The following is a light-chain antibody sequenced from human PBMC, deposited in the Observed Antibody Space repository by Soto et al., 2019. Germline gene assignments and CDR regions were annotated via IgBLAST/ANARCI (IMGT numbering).Light chain of an antibody. CDR2: KAS. J-gene: IGKJ1*01. V-gene: IGKV1-5*03. CDR1: QTISSW. Sequence: DIQMTQSPSTLSGSVGDRVTITCRASQTISSWWAWYQQKPGKAPKLLIYKASTLKSGFPSRFSGSGSGTEFTLTISSLQPDDFATYYCQHYNSYSEAFGQGTKVDIK. CDR3: QHYNSYSEA.